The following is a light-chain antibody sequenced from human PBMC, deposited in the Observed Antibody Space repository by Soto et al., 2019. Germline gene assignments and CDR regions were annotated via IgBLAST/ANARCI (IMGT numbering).Light chain of an antibody. Sequence: DIKLSHSPSTLSASVGDRVTITCLASQSVRNWLAWYQQKPGKAPKLLISAASSLQSGVPSRFSGSCSGTDFTLTISSLQPEDFATYYCQQSYSNPWTFGQGTMV. CDR1: QSVRNW. J-gene: IGKJ1*01. V-gene: IGKV1-39*01. CDR2: AAS. CDR3: QQSYSNPWT.